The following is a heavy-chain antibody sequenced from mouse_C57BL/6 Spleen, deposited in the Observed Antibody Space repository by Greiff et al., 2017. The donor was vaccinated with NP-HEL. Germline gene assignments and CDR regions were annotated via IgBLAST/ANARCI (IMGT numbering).Heavy chain of an antibody. J-gene: IGHJ2*01. CDR2: IDPSDSYT. CDR3: ARSGYCFDY. V-gene: IGHV1-69*01. Sequence: QVQLQQPGAELVMPGASVKLSCKASGYTFTSYWMHWVKQRPGQGLEWIGEIDPSDSYTNYNQKFKGKSTLTVDKSSSTAYMQLSSLTSEDSAVYYCARSGYCFDYWGQGTTLTVSS. CDR1: GYTFTSYW. D-gene: IGHD2-2*01.